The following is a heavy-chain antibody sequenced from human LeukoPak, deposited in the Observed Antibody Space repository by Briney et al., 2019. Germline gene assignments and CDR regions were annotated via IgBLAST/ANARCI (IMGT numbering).Heavy chain of an antibody. CDR3: ARGVDADQLLSR. CDR1: GGSISSYY. Sequence: SETLSLTCTVSGGSISSYYWSWIRQPPGKRLEWIGYIYYSGSTNYNPSLKSRVTISVDTSKNQFSLKLSSVTAADTAVYYCARGVDADQLLSRWGRGTLVTVSS. CDR2: IYYSGST. V-gene: IGHV4-59*08. J-gene: IGHJ4*02. D-gene: IGHD2-2*01.